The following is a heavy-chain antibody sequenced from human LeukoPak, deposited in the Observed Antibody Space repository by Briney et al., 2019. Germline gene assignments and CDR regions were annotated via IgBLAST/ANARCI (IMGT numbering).Heavy chain of an antibody. CDR1: GFTFSSYG. D-gene: IGHD1-26*01. J-gene: IGHJ3*02. Sequence: HSGGSLRLSCAASGFTFSSYGMHWVRQAPGKGLEWVEVIWYDGSNKYYADSVKGRFTISRDNSKNTLYLQMNSLRAEDTAVYYCARDAIVGALGAFDIWGQGTMVTVSS. CDR2: IWYDGSNK. CDR3: ARDAIVGALGAFDI. V-gene: IGHV3-33*01.